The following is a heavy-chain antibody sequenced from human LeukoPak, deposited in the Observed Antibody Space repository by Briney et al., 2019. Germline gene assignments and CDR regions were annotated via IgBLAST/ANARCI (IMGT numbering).Heavy chain of an antibody. CDR2: INPSGGST. Sequence: GASVKVSCKASGYTFTSYYMHWVRQAPGQGLEWMGIINPSGGSTSYAQKFQGRVTMTRDMSTSTVYMELSSLRSEDTAVYYCAREGETYYDFWSGYYNPLFGYYYYYMDVWGKGTTVTVSS. J-gene: IGHJ6*03. D-gene: IGHD3-3*01. CDR3: AREGETYYDFWSGYYNPLFGYYYYYMDV. V-gene: IGHV1-46*01. CDR1: GYTFTSYY.